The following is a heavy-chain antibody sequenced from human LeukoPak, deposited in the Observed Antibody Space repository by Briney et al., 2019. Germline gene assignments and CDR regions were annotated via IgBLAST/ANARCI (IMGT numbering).Heavy chain of an antibody. J-gene: IGHJ6*02. CDR1: GFTFSNAW. Sequence: GGSLRLSCAASGFTFSNAWMSWVRQAPGKGLEWVSAISGSGGSTYYADSVKGRFTISRDNSKNTLYLQMNSLRAEDTAVYYCARQVLDYYGSGSYYTTYYYYGMDVWGQGTTVTVSS. CDR2: ISGSGGST. D-gene: IGHD3-10*01. V-gene: IGHV3-23*01. CDR3: ARQVLDYYGSGSYYTTYYYYGMDV.